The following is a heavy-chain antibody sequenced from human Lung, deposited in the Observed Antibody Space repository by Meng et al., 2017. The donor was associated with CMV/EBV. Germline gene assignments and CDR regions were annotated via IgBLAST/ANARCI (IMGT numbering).Heavy chain of an antibody. J-gene: IGHJ3*02. D-gene: IGHD3-3*01. CDR2: INPSGGST. V-gene: IGHV1-46*01. CDR1: GYTFTSYY. Sequence: ASXXVSXKASGYTFTSYYMNWVRQDPGQGLEWMGIINPSGGSTSYAQKFQGRVTMIRDTSTSTVYMELSSLRSEDTAVYYCARVGNERITIFGVVTKGAFDIWXQGKXV. CDR3: ARVGNERITIFGVVTKGAFDI.